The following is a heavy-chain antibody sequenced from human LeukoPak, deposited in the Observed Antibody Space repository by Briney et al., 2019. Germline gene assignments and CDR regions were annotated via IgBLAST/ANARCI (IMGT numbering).Heavy chain of an antibody. CDR3: ATGATLTTPFDP. J-gene: IGHJ5*02. D-gene: IGHD5-12*01. Sequence: ASVKVSCKASGYTFTSYYMHWVRQAPGQGLEWMGIINPSGGSTSYAQKFQGRVTMTRDMSTSTVYMELSSLRSEDTAVYYCATGATLTTPFDPWGQGTLVTVSS. V-gene: IGHV1-46*01. CDR1: GYTFTSYY. CDR2: INPSGGST.